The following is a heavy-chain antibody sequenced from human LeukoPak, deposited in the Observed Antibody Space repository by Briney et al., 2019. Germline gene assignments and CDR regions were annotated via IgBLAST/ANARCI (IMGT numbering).Heavy chain of an antibody. V-gene: IGHV1-46*01. Sequence: ASVKVSCKASGYTFTSYYMHWVRQAPGQGLEWMGIINPSGGSTSYAQKFQGRVTMTRDTSTSTVYMELSSLRSEDTAVYYCARDPRALITVAGNWFDPWGQGTLVTVSS. CDR1: GYTFTSYY. J-gene: IGHJ5*02. CDR2: INPSGGST. D-gene: IGHD6-19*01. CDR3: ARDPRALITVAGNWFDP.